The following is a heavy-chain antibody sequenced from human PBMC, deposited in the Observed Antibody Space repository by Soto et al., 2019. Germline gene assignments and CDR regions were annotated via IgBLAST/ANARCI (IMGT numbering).Heavy chain of an antibody. J-gene: IGHJ4*02. V-gene: IGHV3-33*08. CDR1: GFTFSSYA. D-gene: IGHD3-22*01. Sequence: LRLSCAASGFTFSSYAMSWVRQAPGKGLQWVAVIWFDGGNEYYADSVRGRFTISRDNSKNTLYLQMNSLTDEDTAVYYCARDSGGSGYEFDYWGQGTLVTVSS. CDR3: ARDSGGSGYEFDY. CDR2: IWFDGGNE.